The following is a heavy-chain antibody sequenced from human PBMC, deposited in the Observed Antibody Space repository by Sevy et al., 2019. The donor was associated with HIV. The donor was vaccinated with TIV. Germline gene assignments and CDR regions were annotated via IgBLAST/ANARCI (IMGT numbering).Heavy chain of an antibody. CDR2: FDPEDGET. D-gene: IGHD3-22*01. CDR3: AITKDYYDNSGYPFDY. V-gene: IGHV1-24*01. Sequence: ASVKVSCKVSGYTLTKLSMHWVRQAPGKGLEWMGTFDPEDGETIYAQKFQGRVTMTEDTSIDTAYMELSSLRSADTAVFYCAITKDYYDNSGYPFDYWGQGTLVTVSS. J-gene: IGHJ4*02. CDR1: GYTLTKLS.